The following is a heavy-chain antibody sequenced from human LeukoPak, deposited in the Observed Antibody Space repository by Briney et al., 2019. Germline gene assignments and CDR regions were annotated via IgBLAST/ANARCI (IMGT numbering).Heavy chain of an antibody. J-gene: IGHJ6*01. CDR3: GRPKLTYCCAMDV. D-gene: IGHD3-16*01. CDR2: INHSGST. Sequence: SETLSLTCAVYGGSFSGYYWSWIRQPPGKGLEWIGGINHSGSTNYNPSLKSRVTISVDTSKNQFSLKLSSVTAPGTAVYYCGRPKLTYCCAMDVWGERPTVTV. V-gene: IGHV4-34*01. CDR1: GGSFSGYY.